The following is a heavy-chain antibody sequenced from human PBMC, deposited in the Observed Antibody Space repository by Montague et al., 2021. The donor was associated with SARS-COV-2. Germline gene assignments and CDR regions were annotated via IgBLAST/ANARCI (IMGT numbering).Heavy chain of an antibody. Sequence: SETLSLTCSVSGGSISTSNYYWGWIRQPPGKGLEWIGSVYYSGSTYYXPPLKSRVTVSVDTSKNQFSLKISSVTAADTAAYFCAGQSASSPFDHWGQGTLVTVSS. D-gene: IGHD6-13*01. CDR2: VYYSGST. V-gene: IGHV4-39*01. CDR3: AGQSASSPFDH. CDR1: GGSISTSNYY. J-gene: IGHJ4*02.